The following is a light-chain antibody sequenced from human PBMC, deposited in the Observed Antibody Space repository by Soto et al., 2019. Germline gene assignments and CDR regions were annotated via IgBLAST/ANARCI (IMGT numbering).Light chain of an antibody. CDR1: QNINTL. V-gene: IGKV1-5*01. CDR2: DAS. J-gene: IGKJ1*01. CDR3: QQYYSYSRT. Sequence: DIPMTQSPSALSSSVGDRVTITCRASQNINTLLAWFRQIPGKAPKLLIHDASSLESGVPSRFSGSGSDTDFTLTITNLQPDDVAIYYCQQYYSYSRTFGQGTKVEI.